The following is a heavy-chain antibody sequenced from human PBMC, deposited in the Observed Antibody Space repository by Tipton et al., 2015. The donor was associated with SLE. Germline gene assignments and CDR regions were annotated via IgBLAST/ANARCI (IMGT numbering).Heavy chain of an antibody. V-gene: IGHV4-61*08. D-gene: IGHD1-26*01. CDR1: GGPISSGGYY. J-gene: IGHJ4*02. CDR3: ARGLRSGVVGATPGY. Sequence: TLSLTCTVSGGPISSGGYYWSWIRQPPGKGLEWIGYIYYSGSTNYNPSLKSRVTISVDTSKNQFSLKLSSVTAADTAVYYCARGLRSGVVGATPGYWGQGTLVTVSS. CDR2: IYYSGST.